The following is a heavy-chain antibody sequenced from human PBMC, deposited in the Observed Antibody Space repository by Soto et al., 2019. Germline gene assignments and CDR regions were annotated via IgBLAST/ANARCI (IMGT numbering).Heavy chain of an antibody. CDR2: IIPIFGTA. CDR3: ARDPYYDYVWGSPTQPLPGYGMDV. J-gene: IGHJ6*02. Sequence: GASVKVSCKASGGTFSSYAISWVRQAPGQGLEWMGGIIPIFGTANYAQKFQGRVTITADESTSTAYMELSSLRSEDTAVYYCARDPYYDYVWGSPTQPLPGYGMDVWGQGTTVTVSS. V-gene: IGHV1-69*13. CDR1: GGTFSSYA. D-gene: IGHD3-16*01.